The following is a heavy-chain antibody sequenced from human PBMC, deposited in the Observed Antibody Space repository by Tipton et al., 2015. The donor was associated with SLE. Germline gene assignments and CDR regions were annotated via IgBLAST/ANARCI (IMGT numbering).Heavy chain of an antibody. J-gene: IGHJ4*02. CDR3: ALLGSLLWFSPEGY. Sequence: LRLSCAVYGGSFSGYYWSWIRQPPGKGLEWIGEINHSGSTNYNPPLKSRVTISVDTSKDQFSLKLSSVTAADTAVYYCALLGSLLWFSPEGYWGQGTLVTVSS. D-gene: IGHD3-10*01. V-gene: IGHV4-34*01. CDR2: INHSGST. CDR1: GGSFSGYY.